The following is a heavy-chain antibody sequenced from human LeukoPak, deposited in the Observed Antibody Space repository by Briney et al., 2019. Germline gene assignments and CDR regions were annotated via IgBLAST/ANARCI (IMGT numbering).Heavy chain of an antibody. Sequence: GESLQISCKGSGSSFTSYWIGWVRPLPGKGLEWMGITYPGDSDTRYSPSFQGQVTISADKSISTAYLQWSSLKASDTAMYYCARIWGYSGIYGMDVWGKGTTVTVSS. CDR1: GSSFTSYW. V-gene: IGHV5-51*01. D-gene: IGHD5-12*01. CDR2: TYPGDSDT. CDR3: ARIWGYSGIYGMDV. J-gene: IGHJ6*04.